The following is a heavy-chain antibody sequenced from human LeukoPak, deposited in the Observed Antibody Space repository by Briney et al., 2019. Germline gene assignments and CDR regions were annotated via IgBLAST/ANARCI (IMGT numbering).Heavy chain of an antibody. CDR2: IYYSGST. J-gene: IGHJ4*02. CDR1: GGSISSSSYY. CDR3: ARAPWDYDSRGYWYYFDY. V-gene: IGHV4-39*07. D-gene: IGHD3-22*01. Sequence: KPSETLSLTCTVSGGSISSSSYYWGWIRQPPGKGLEWIGSIYYSGSTYYNPSLKSRVTISVDTSKNQFSLKLSSVTAADTAVYYCARAPWDYDSRGYWYYFDYWGQGTLVTVSS.